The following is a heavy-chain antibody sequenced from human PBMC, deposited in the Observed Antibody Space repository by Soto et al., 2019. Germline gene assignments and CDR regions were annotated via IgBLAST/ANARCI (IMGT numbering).Heavy chain of an antibody. CDR3: AEDNGGATIACDY. V-gene: IGHV3-30*18. D-gene: IGHD5-12*01. Sequence: ESGGGVVQPGRSLRLSCAASGFTFSSYGMHWVRQAPGKGLEWVAVISYDGSNKYYADSVKGRFTISRDNSKNTLYLQMNSLRAEDTTVYYCAEDNGGATIACDYWGQGTLVTVSS. J-gene: IGHJ4*02. CDR2: ISYDGSNK. CDR1: GFTFSSYG.